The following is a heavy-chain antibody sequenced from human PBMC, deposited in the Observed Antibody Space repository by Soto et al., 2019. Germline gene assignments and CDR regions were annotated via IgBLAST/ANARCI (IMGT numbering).Heavy chain of an antibody. J-gene: IGHJ5*02. CDR1: GYTFTSYG. CDR2: ISTYNGNT. Sequence: QVQLVQSGAEVKKPGASVKVSCKASGYTFTSYGITWVRQAPGQGLEWMGWISTYNGNTNYAQNLQGRVTMTTDTTTNTAYIELRSLRSDDTAVYYCARTYGNSWYSPWGQGTLVTVSS. V-gene: IGHV1-18*01. CDR3: ARTYGNSWYSP. D-gene: IGHD2-2*02.